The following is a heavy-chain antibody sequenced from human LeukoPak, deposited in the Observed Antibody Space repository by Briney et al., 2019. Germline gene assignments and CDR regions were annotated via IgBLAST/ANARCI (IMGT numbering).Heavy chain of an antibody. CDR1: GYSISSTNYY. D-gene: IGHD3-10*01. Sequence: SETLSLTCTVSGYSISSTNYYWGWIRQPPGKGLEWIGSIYYSGSTYYNPSLKSRVTISVGTSKNQFSLKLSSVTAADTAVYYCAREEYYGSGSAYYYYYYMDVWGKGTTVTVSS. J-gene: IGHJ6*03. V-gene: IGHV4-39*07. CDR3: AREEYYGSGSAYYYYYYMDV. CDR2: IYYSGST.